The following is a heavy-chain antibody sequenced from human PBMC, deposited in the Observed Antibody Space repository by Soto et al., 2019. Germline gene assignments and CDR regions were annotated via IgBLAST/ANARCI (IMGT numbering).Heavy chain of an antibody. Sequence: NPSETLSLTCTVSGGSISSGGYYWSWIRQHPGKGLEWIGYIYYSGSTYYNPSLKSRVTISVDTSKNQFSLKLSSVTAADTAVYYCARILGTAMAIATFDYWGQGTLVTVSS. CDR1: GGSISSGGYY. CDR2: IYYSGST. D-gene: IGHD5-18*01. J-gene: IGHJ4*02. V-gene: IGHV4-31*03. CDR3: ARILGTAMAIATFDY.